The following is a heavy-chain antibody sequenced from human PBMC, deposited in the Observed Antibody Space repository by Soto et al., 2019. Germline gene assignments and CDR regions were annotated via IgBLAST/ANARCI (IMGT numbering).Heavy chain of an antibody. CDR3: VRVGGYYGDYPNFDY. D-gene: IGHD4-17*01. CDR1: GGSISSYY. V-gene: IGHV4-59*01. J-gene: IGHJ4*02. Sequence: SETLSLTCTVSGGSISSYYWSWIRQPPGKGLEWIGYIYYSGSTKYNPSLKSRVTISLGTTKNQFSLRLRSVTAADTAVYYCVRVGGYYGDYPNFDYWGQGALVTVSS. CDR2: IYYSGST.